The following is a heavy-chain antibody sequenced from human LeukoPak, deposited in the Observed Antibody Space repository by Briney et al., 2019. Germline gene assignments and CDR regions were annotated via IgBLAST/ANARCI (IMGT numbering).Heavy chain of an antibody. D-gene: IGHD6-19*01. V-gene: IGHV3-21*01. CDR1: GFNFANHA. Sequence: GGSLRLSCAASGFNFANHAMSWVRQAPGKGLEWVSSISGSSSYINYADSVKGRFTISRDNAQNSLFLQLNSLRAEDTAVYYCARDPYSSGWYKDAFDIWGQGTMVTVSS. CDR2: ISGSSSYI. CDR3: ARDPYSSGWYKDAFDI. J-gene: IGHJ3*02.